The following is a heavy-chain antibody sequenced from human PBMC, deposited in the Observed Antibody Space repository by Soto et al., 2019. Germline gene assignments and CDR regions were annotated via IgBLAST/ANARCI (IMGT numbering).Heavy chain of an antibody. J-gene: IGHJ6*03. V-gene: IGHV3-21*01. Sequence: EVQLVESGGGLVKPGGSLRLSCAASGFTFSSYSMNWVRQAPGKGLEWVSSISSSSSYIYYADSVKGRFTISRDNAKNSLYLQMNSLRAEDTAVYYCATDGSGSYWDMDVWGKGTTVTVSS. CDR2: ISSSSSYI. CDR3: ATDGSGSYWDMDV. CDR1: GFTFSSYS. D-gene: IGHD3-10*01.